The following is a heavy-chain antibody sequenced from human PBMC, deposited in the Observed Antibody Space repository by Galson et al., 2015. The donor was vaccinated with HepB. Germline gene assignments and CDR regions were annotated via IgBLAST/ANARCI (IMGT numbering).Heavy chain of an antibody. J-gene: IGHJ3*02. D-gene: IGHD1-1*01. CDR1: GYTFTTYA. V-gene: IGHV1-18*04. CDR2: ISAYNGKT. CDR3: ARGGVVESDGFDI. Sequence: SVKVSCKASGYTFTTYAFSWVRQAPGQGLEWMGWISAYNGKTNYAQKFQGRVTMTTDTSTSAAYMELRSLRSDDTAVYYCARGGVVESDGFDIWGQGTMVTVSS.